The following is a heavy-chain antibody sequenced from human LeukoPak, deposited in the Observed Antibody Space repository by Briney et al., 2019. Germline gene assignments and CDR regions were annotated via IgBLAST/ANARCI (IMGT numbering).Heavy chain of an antibody. CDR3: ARGGGNHAFDI. CDR1: EFTFSIYW. Sequence: GGSLRLSCAASEFTFSIYWMHWVRQAPGKGLVWVSRIDNDGSDTIYADSMKGRFTVSRDNAKNTLYLQMSSLRAEDTAVYYCARGGGNHAFDIWGQGTVVTVSS. CDR2: IDNDGSDT. J-gene: IGHJ3*02. D-gene: IGHD4-23*01. V-gene: IGHV3-74*01.